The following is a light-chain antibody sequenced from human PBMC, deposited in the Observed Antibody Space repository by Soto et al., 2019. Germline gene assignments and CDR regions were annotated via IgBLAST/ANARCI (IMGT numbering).Light chain of an antibody. CDR3: CSYAGSSTGV. CDR2: EGS. V-gene: IGLV2-23*01. Sequence: QSALTQPGSVSGSPGQSITISCTGTSSDVGSYNLVSWYQQHPGKAPKLMIYEGSKRPSGVSNRFSGSKSGNTASLTISGLQAEDEADYYCCSYAGSSTGVFGGGTKVTVL. J-gene: IGLJ2*01. CDR1: SSDVGSYNL.